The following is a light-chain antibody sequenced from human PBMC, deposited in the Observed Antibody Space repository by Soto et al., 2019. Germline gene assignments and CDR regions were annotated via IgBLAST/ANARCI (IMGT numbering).Light chain of an antibody. CDR3: ISYAGSNNVL. V-gene: IGLV2-8*01. J-gene: IGLJ2*01. CDR1: SSDVGGYDY. Sequence: QSVLTQPPSASGSPGQSVTISCTGTSSDVGGYDYVSWYQQHPAKAPKLMIYDVNKRPSGVPDRFSGSKSGNTASLTVSGLQAEDEADYYCISYAGSNNVLFGGGTKLTVL. CDR2: DVN.